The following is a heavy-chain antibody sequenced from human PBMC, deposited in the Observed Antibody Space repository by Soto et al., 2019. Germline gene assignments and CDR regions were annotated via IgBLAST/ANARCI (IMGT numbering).Heavy chain of an antibody. CDR2: IYRGGNT. CDR3: ARDPLGPLTTVNV. Sequence: EVQLVESGGGLVQPGESLRLSCAVSGFTVSSNYMSWVHQAPGKGLEWVSVIYRGGNTFYTDSVKGRFTISRDNSNNTLYLQMNSLRVEDTAVYYCARDPLGPLTTVNVWGQGTLVTVSS. V-gene: IGHV3-66*01. CDR1: GFTVSSNY. D-gene: IGHD4-17*01. J-gene: IGHJ4*02.